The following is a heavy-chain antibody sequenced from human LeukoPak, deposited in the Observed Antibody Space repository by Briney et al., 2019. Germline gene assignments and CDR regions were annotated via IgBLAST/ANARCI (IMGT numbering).Heavy chain of an antibody. J-gene: IGHJ2*01. CDR2: TYTSGSS. D-gene: IGHD2-15*01. V-gene: IGHV3-53*01. CDR1: GVTFSSYA. Sequence: GGSLRLSCVVSGVTFSSYAMSWVRQAPGKGLEWVSVTYTSGSSYYSDSVKGRFTISRDNSKNTLYLQMNSLRAEDTAVYYCAREGSADWSFDLWGRGTLVTVSS. CDR3: AREGSADWSFDL.